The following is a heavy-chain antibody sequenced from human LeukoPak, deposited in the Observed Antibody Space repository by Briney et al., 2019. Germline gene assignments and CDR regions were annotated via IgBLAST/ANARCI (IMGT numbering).Heavy chain of an antibody. CDR2: ISYDGSNK. CDR1: GFTFSSYA. Sequence: QTGGSLRLSCAASGFTFSSYAMHWVRQAPGKGLEWVAVISYDGSNKYYADSVKGRFTISRDNSKNTLYLQMNSLRAEDTAVYHCARDLIQFAHYYDSSGSISLGYWGQGTLVTVSS. J-gene: IGHJ4*02. V-gene: IGHV3-30*04. D-gene: IGHD3-22*01. CDR3: ARDLIQFAHYYDSSGSISLGY.